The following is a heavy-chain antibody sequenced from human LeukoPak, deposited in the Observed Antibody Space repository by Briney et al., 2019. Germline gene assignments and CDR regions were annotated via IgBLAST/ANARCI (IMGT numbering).Heavy chain of an antibody. CDR1: GYTFTGYY. Sequence: ASVKVSCKASGYTFTGYYMHWVRQAPGQGLEWMGWINPNSGGTNYAQKFQGRVTMTRDTSISTAYMELSRLRSDDTAVYYCARGRGLRNYYDSSGYDYWGQGTLVTVSS. CDR2: INPNSGGT. D-gene: IGHD3-22*01. V-gene: IGHV1-2*02. CDR3: ARGRGLRNYYDSSGYDY. J-gene: IGHJ4*02.